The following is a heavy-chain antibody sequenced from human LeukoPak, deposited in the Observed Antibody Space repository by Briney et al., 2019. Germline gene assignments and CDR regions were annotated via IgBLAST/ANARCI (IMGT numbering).Heavy chain of an antibody. Sequence: ASVKVSCKASGYTFTSYDINWVRQATGQGLEWMGWMNPNSGNTGYAQKFQGRVTMTRNTSISTAYMELSSLRSEDTAVYYCARGHIAVAPSAEYFQHWGQGTLVTVSS. J-gene: IGHJ1*01. CDR2: MNPNSGNT. V-gene: IGHV1-8*01. D-gene: IGHD6-19*01. CDR1: GYTFTSYD. CDR3: ARGHIAVAPSAEYFQH.